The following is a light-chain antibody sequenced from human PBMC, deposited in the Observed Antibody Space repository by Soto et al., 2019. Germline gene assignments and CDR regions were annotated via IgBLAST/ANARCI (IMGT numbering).Light chain of an antibody. CDR3: CXYAGSYTHYV. J-gene: IGLJ1*01. CDR2: DVS. Sequence: QSALTQPRSVSGSPGQSITISCTGTSSDVGGYNYVSWYRQHPGKAPKLMIYDVSKRPSGVPDRFSGSKSGNTASLTISGXQXXXXXXXXCCXYAGSYTHYVFGTGTKVTVL. CDR1: SSDVGGYNY. V-gene: IGLV2-11*01.